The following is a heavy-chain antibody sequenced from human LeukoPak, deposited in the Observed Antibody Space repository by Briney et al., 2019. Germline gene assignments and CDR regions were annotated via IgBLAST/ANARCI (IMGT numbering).Heavy chain of an antibody. V-gene: IGHV3-30*18. D-gene: IGHD2-2*01. CDR3: AKGLEGYCSSTSCPYFDY. CDR1: GFTFSSYG. J-gene: IGHJ4*02. Sequence: PGRSLRLPCAASGFTFSSYGMHWVRQAPDKGLEWVAVISYDGSNKYYADSVKGRFTISRDNSKNTLYLQMNSLRAEDTAVYYCAKGLEGYCSSTSCPYFDYWGQGTLATVSS. CDR2: ISYDGSNK.